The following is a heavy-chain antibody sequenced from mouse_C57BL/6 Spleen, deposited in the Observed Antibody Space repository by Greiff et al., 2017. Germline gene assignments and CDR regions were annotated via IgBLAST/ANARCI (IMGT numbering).Heavy chain of an antibody. CDR3: TRGLDYGSSYFDY. D-gene: IGHD1-1*01. CDR2: IDPETGGT. Sequence: VKLQESGAELVRPGASVTLSCKASGYTFTDYEMHWVKQTPVHGLEWIGAIDPETGGTAYNQKFKGKAILTADKSSSTAYMELRSLTSEDSAVYYCTRGLDYGSSYFDYWGQGTTLTVSS. CDR1: GYTFTDYE. J-gene: IGHJ2*01. V-gene: IGHV1-15*01.